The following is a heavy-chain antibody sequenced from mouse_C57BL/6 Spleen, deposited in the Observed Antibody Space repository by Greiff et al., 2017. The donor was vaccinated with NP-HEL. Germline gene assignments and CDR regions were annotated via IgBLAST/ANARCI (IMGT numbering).Heavy chain of an antibody. CDR3: AKGGDYDRFAY. Sequence: QVQLQQPGAELVRPGTSVKLSCKASGYTFTSYWMHWVKQRPGQGLEWIGVIDPSDSYTNYNPKFKGKATLTVDSSSSTAYMQLSSLTSEDSAVYYCAKGGDYDRFAYWGQGTLVTVSA. V-gene: IGHV1-59*01. J-gene: IGHJ3*01. CDR2: IDPSDSYT. CDR1: GYTFTSYW. D-gene: IGHD2-4*01.